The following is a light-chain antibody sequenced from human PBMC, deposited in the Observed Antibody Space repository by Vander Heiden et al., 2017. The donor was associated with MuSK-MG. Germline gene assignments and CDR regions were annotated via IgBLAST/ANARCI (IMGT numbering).Light chain of an antibody. CDR3: QAWDSSIAV. CDR2: QDH. J-gene: IGLJ3*02. CDR1: ELGDKY. V-gene: IGLV3-1*01. Sequence: SFELTPPPSVSVSPGQTATITCSGHELGDKYVSWYHQKPGQSPGLVISQDHKRPSGIPERFSGSNSATTAILTISGTQAIDEADYYCQAWDSSIAVFGGGTKLTVL.